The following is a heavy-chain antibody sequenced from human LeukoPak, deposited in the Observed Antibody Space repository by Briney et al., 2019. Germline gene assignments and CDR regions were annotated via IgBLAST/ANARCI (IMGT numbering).Heavy chain of an antibody. J-gene: IGHJ4*02. V-gene: IGHV4-34*01. CDR1: GGSFSGYY. CDR2: INHSGST. D-gene: IGHD5-24*01. Sequence: SETLSLTCAVYGGSFSGYYWSWIRQPPGKGLEWIGEINHSGSTNYNPSLKSRVTISVDTSKNQFSLKLSSATAADTAVYYCARGRGRWLQLEPFDYWGQGTLVTVSS. CDR3: ARGRGRWLQLEPFDY.